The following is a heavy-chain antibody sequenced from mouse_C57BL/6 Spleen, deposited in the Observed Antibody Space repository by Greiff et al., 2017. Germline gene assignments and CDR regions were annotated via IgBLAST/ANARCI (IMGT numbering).Heavy chain of an antibody. Sequence: EVKLMESGGGLVKPGGSLKLSCAASGFTFSDYGMHWVRQAPEKGLEWVAYISSGSSTIYYADTVKGRFTITRDNAKNTLFLQMTSLRSEDTAMYYCARQNYFGSPDYWGQGTTLTVSS. CDR1: GFTFSDYG. J-gene: IGHJ2*01. CDR2: ISSGSSTI. CDR3: ARQNYFGSPDY. D-gene: IGHD1-1*01. V-gene: IGHV5-17*01.